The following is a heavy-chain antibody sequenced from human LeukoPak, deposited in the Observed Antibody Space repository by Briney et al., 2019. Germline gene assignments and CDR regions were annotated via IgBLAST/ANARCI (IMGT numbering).Heavy chain of an antibody. Sequence: SETLSLTCTVSGTFINSGDYYWTWIRQSPGKDLEWIGYIYSNGNTYNNPSLKSRITMSVDTSENQFSLRLSSVTAADTAVYYCARTSSVGRGLNDYYYYMDVWGKGTTVTVSS. CDR1: GTFINSGDYY. V-gene: IGHV4-30-4*08. CDR2: IYSNGNT. CDR3: ARTSSVGRGLNDYYYYMDV. J-gene: IGHJ6*03. D-gene: IGHD3-10*01.